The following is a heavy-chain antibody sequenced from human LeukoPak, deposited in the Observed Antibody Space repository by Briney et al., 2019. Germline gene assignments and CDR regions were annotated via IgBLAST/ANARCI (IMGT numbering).Heavy chain of an antibody. Sequence: ARSMRLACAASGFTFSIHAMSWVRQAPGEVLEWVSAFSGCGGSTYYASSVKGPFTIRRDNSKHTMYRQMNSLIGEDTAANYCAKDYLVGATVAYYFDYWGQGTLITVSS. CDR3: AKDYLVGATVAYYFDY. J-gene: IGHJ4*02. CDR1: GFTFSIHA. D-gene: IGHD1-26*01. CDR2: FSGCGGST. V-gene: IGHV3-23*01.